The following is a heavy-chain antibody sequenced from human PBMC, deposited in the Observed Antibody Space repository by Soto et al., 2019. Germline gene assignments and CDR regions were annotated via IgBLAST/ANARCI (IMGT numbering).Heavy chain of an antibody. CDR2: IDNSGST. D-gene: IGHD3-10*02. Sequence: PSETLSLTCTVSGASVSTGVYYWTWIRQHPGKGLEWIGYIDNSGSTYYNPSLTGRVDISVDTSKNEFSLNLQSLTAADMAFYYCAGAVSDFDVRRYRTSYFDQWGQGILVTVSP. CDR3: AGAVSDFDVRRYRTSYFDQ. J-gene: IGHJ4*02. V-gene: IGHV4-31*03. CDR1: GASVSTGVYY.